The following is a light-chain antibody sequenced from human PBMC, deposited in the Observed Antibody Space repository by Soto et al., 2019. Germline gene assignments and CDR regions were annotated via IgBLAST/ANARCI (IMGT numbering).Light chain of an antibody. V-gene: IGKV3-20*01. CDR3: QQYGGSPRT. CDR1: QSISSNF. J-gene: IGKJ1*01. CDR2: GAS. Sequence: EILFTQSPGTLSFYRGEGDTLSCRASQSISSNFLAWYRQRRGKAPRLLVHGASNRATGIPDRFSGSGSGTDFTLTITRLEPEDFAVYYCQQYGGSPRTFGQGTKVDI.